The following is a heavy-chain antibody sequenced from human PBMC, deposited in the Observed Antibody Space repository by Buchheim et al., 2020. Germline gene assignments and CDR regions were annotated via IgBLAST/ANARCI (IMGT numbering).Heavy chain of an antibody. Sequence: QVQLVQSGAEVKKPGASVKVSCKASGYTFTGHYMHWVRQAPGQGLEWMGWINPNSGGTNYAQKFQGRVTMTRDTSISTAYMELSRLRSEDTAVYYCARGLEDLITVAYNWFDPWGQGTL. V-gene: IGHV1-2*02. D-gene: IGHD6-19*01. J-gene: IGHJ5*02. CDR3: ARGLEDLITVAYNWFDP. CDR1: GYTFTGHY. CDR2: INPNSGGT.